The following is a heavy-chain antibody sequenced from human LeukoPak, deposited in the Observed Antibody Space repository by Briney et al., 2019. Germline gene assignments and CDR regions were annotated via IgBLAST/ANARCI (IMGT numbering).Heavy chain of an antibody. V-gene: IGHV1-2*02. CDR1: GYNFISYY. J-gene: IGHJ5*02. D-gene: IGHD1-26*01. CDR2: INPYTGDT. CDR3: ARLGKALNWFDP. Sequence: ASVKVSCKTSGYNFISYYLHWVRQAPGQGLEWMGSINPYTGDTKSVPKFQGRVTMTRDTSTSTVYMEMINLRSDDSAVYYCARLGKALNWFDPWGQGTWSPSPQ.